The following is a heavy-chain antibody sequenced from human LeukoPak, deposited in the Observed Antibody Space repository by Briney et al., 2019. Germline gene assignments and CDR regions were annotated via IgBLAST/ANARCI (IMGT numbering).Heavy chain of an antibody. J-gene: IGHJ3*02. V-gene: IGHV3-11*01. CDR3: ARREGGYSYDGGGDAFDI. D-gene: IGHD5-18*01. CDR1: GFTFSDYY. CDR2: ISSSGSTI. Sequence: PGGSLRLSCAASGFTFSDYYMSWIRQTPGKGLEWVSYISSSGSTIYYADSVKGRFTISRDNAKNSLYLQMNSLRAEDMAVYYCARREGGYSYDGGGDAFDIWGQGTMVTVSS.